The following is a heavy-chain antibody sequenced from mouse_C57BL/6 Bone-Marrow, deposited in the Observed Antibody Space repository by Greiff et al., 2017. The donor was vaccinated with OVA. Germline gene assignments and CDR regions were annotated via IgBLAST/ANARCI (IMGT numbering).Heavy chain of an antibody. J-gene: IGHJ4*01. V-gene: IGHV5-4*01. CDR2: ISDGGSYT. CDR1: GFTFSSYA. D-gene: IGHD2-4*01. Sequence: EVQVVESGGGLVKPGGSLKLSCAASGFTFSSYAMSWVRQTPEKRLEWVATISDGGSYTYYPDNVKGRFTISRDNAKNNLYLQMSHLKSEDTAMYYCARPYDYERGYYAMDYWGQGTSVTVSS. CDR3: ARPYDYERGYYAMDY.